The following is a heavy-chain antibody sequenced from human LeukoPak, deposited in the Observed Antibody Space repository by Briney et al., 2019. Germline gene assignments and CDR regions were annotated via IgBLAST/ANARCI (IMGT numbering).Heavy chain of an antibody. CDR2: IKQDGSEK. CDR1: GFTLSSYW. J-gene: IGHJ4*02. D-gene: IGHD6-19*01. CDR3: ARTSGTGWSH. V-gene: IGHV3-7*01. Sequence: GGSLTLSCAASGFTLSSYWMRWVRQAPGKGLEWVANIKQDGSEKYYVDSVKGRFTISRDNAKNSLYLQMNSLRAEDTAVYFCARTSGTGWSHWGQGTLVTVSS.